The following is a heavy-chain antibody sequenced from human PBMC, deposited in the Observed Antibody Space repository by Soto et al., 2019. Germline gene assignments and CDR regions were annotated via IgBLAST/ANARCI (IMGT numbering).Heavy chain of an antibody. D-gene: IGHD3-16*02. CDR3: ARMRNYDYIWGSYRYSFDY. V-gene: IGHV4-59*01. Sequence: SETLSLTCTVSCGSISSYYWSWIRQPPGKGLEWIGYIYYSGSTNYNPSLKSRVTISVDTSKNQFSLKLSSVTAADTAVYYCARMRNYDYIWGSYRYSFDYWGQGTLVTVSS. J-gene: IGHJ4*02. CDR2: IYYSGST. CDR1: CGSISSYY.